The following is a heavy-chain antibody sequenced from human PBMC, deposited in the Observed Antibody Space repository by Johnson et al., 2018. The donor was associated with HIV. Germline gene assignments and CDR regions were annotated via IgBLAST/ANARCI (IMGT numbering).Heavy chain of an antibody. CDR1: GFTFDDYG. V-gene: IGHV3-7*01. J-gene: IGHJ3*02. Sequence: VQLVESGGGVVRPGGSLRLSCAASGFTFDDYGMSWVRQTPGKGLEWVANIKQDGTEKYYVDSVKGRFTISRDNAKNSLYLQMNSLRAEDTAVYYCARDGTMARDGYNSIDIWGQGTMVTVSS. D-gene: IGHD5-24*01. CDR3: ARDGTMARDGYNSIDI. CDR2: IKQDGTEK.